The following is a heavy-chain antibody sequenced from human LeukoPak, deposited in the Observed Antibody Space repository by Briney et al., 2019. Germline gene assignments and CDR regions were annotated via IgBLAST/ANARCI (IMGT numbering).Heavy chain of an antibody. J-gene: IGHJ4*02. D-gene: IGHD3-9*01. CDR1: GFTFSNYW. Sequence: PGGSLRLSCAASGFTFSNYWMHWVRQAPGKGLVWVSRINSDGRSTNYAGSVKGRFTISRDNAKNTLYLQMNSLRAEDTAVYYCARGADSGYSSDNWGQGTLVSVSS. CDR3: ARGADSGYSSDN. V-gene: IGHV3-74*01. CDR2: INSDGRST.